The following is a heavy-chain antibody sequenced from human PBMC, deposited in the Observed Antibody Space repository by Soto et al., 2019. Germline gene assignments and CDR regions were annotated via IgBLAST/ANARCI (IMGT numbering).Heavy chain of an antibody. CDR2: IYYSGST. J-gene: IGHJ6*03. D-gene: IGHD3-9*01. CDR3: AGRVLRYFDWLLPNYYYYYMDV. V-gene: IGHV4-39*01. Sequence: PSETLSLTCTVSGGSISSSSYYWGWIRQPPGKGLEWIGSIYYSGSTYYNPSLKSRVTISVDTSKNQFSLKLSSVTAADTAVYYCAGRVLRYFDWLLPNYYYYYMDVWGKGTTVTVS. CDR1: GGSISSSSYY.